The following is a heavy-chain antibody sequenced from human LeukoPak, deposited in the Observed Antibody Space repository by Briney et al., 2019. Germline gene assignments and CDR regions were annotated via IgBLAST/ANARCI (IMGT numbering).Heavy chain of an antibody. D-gene: IGHD5/OR15-5a*01. J-gene: IGHJ4*02. CDR3: AKDRESYLSQDY. Sequence: GGSLRLSCAASGFTFSSYAMSWVRQAPGKGLEWVSAISGSGGSTYYADPVKGRFTISRDNSKNTLYLQMNSLRAEDTAVYYCAKDRESYLSQDYWGQGTLVTVSS. CDR2: ISGSGGST. CDR1: GFTFSSYA. V-gene: IGHV3-23*01.